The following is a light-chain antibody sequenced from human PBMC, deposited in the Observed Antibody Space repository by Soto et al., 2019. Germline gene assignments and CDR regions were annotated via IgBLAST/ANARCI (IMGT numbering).Light chain of an antibody. CDR2: SNN. CDR1: SSNIGSNT. Sequence: SALTQPPSASGTPGQMVTISCSGSSSNIGSNTVNWYQQLPGTAPKLLIYSNNQRPSGVPDRFSGSKSGTSASLAISGLQSEDEADYYCAAWDDSLNGHVVFGGGTKVTVL. J-gene: IGLJ2*01. CDR3: AAWDDSLNGHVV. V-gene: IGLV1-44*01.